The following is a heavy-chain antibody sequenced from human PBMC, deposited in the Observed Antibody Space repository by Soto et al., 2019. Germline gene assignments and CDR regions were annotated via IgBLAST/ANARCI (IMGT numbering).Heavy chain of an antibody. CDR2: NSGCGGST. V-gene: IGHV3-23*01. D-gene: IGHD2-15*01. CDR3: AKGEDIVVVVAAMGYAFDI. Sequence: GGSLRLSCAASGFTFSSYAMSWVRQAPGKGLEWVSANSGCGGSTYYADSVKGRFTISRDNSKNTLYLQMNSLRAEDTAVYYCAKGEDIVVVVAAMGYAFDIWGQGTMVTVSS. J-gene: IGHJ3*02. CDR1: GFTFSSYA.